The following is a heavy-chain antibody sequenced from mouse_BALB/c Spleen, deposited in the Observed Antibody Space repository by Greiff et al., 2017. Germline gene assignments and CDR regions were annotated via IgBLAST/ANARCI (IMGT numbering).Heavy chain of an antibody. CDR1: GFTFTGYY. V-gene: IGHV7-3*02. D-gene: IGHD1-2*01. Sequence: EVQVVESGGGLVQPGGSLRLSCATSGFTFTGYYMTWVRQTPGKALEWLAFIRNKVNGYTTDYSASVKGRFTISRDNSQSILYLQMNTLRAEDSATYSYASAYYGYNWLAYWGQGTLVTVSA. CDR2: IRNKVNGYTT. J-gene: IGHJ3*01. CDR3: ASAYYGYNWLAY.